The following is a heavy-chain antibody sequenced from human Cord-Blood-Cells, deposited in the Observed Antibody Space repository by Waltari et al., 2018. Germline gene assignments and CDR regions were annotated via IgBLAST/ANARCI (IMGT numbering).Heavy chain of an antibody. CDR2: IYYSGGT. CDR3: ASSHRVVRGVIIYFQH. CDR1: GGSLSTSRHH. V-gene: IGHV4-39*01. Sequence: QLQLQASGPGLVKPSETPSLTCTVSGGSLSTSRHHVCWIRQPPGKGLEWLGSIYYSGGTYYNPSLKSRVTISVDTSKNQFSLKLSSVTAADTAVYYCASSHRVVRGVIIYFQHWGQGTLVTVSS. J-gene: IGHJ1*01. D-gene: IGHD3-10*01.